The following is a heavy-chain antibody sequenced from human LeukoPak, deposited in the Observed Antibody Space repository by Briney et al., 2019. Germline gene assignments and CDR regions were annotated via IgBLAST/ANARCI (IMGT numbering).Heavy chain of an antibody. CDR3: ARQTYGDYMFDS. CDR1: GYSFPNYW. CDR2: IYPGDSET. Sequence: GESLKISCKGSGYSFPNYWIACVRQMPGKGLEWMGIIYPGDSETRYSPPFQGQVTISADKSISTAYLQWSSLKSSDSAMYYCARQTYGDYMFDSWGQGSLVTVSS. D-gene: IGHD4-17*01. J-gene: IGHJ4*02. V-gene: IGHV5-51*01.